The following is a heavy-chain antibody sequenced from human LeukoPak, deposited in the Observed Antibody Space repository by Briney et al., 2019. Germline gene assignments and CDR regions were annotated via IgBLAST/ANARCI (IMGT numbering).Heavy chain of an antibody. Sequence: PSETLSLTCTVSGGSISSSGYYWGWIRQHPGKGLEWIGGVYHSGSTNYNPSLKSRVTMSVDKSKNQFSLELRSVTAADTAVFYCVRRRYNYGFDSWGQGTLVTVSS. V-gene: IGHV4-39*07. CDR3: VRRRYNYGFDS. CDR1: GGSISSSGYY. J-gene: IGHJ4*02. D-gene: IGHD5-18*01. CDR2: VYHSGST.